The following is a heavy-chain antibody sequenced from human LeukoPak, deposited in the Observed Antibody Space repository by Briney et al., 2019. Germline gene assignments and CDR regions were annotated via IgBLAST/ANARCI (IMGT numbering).Heavy chain of an antibody. D-gene: IGHD6-19*01. CDR3: ARDRRPRQWLVPFDP. Sequence: GGSLRLSCAASGFTFSNYAMHWVRQAPGRGLEYVSGISSNGGRTYFGNSVKGRFTISRDNSKNTLYLQMGSLRPEDMAVYYCARDRRPRQWLVPFDPWGQGTLVTVSS. CDR1: GFTFSNYA. V-gene: IGHV3-64*01. CDR2: ISSNGGRT. J-gene: IGHJ5*02.